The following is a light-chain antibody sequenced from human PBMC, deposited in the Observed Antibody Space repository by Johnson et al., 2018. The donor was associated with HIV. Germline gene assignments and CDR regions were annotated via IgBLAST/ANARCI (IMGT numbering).Light chain of an antibody. CDR2: EDN. Sequence: VLTQPPSVSAAPGQKVTISCSGSSSNIGSNYVSWYQQFPGAAPKLLIYEDNKRPSGIPDRFSGSKSGPSATLGITGLQTGDEADYYCATWDRSLTIGGVIGRGTKVTVL. J-gene: IGLJ1*01. V-gene: IGLV1-51*02. CDR1: SSNIGSNY. CDR3: ATWDRSLTIGGV.